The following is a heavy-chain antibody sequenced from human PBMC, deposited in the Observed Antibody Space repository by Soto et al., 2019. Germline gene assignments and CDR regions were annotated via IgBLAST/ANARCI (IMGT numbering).Heavy chain of an antibody. CDR1: GGTFSSYA. CDR2: IIPIFGTA. J-gene: IGHJ4*02. D-gene: IGHD3-22*01. V-gene: IGHV1-69*13. CDR3: ASASHYYDSSGYYYLDY. Sequence: SVKVSCKASGGTFSSYAISWVRQAPGQGLEWMGGIIPIFGTANYAQKFQGRVTITAGESTSTAYMELSSLRSEDTAVYYCASASHYYDSSGYYYLDYWGQGTLVTVSS.